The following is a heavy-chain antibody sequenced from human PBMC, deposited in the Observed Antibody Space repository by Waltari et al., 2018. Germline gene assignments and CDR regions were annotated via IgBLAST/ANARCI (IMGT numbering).Heavy chain of an antibody. D-gene: IGHD6-19*01. J-gene: IGHJ4*02. Sequence: QVQLQESGPGLVKPSETLSLTCTVSGYSISSGYYWGWIRQPPGKGLEWIGSIYHRGSTYSNPSLKSRVTISVDTSKNQFSLKLSSVTAADTAVYYCARDQGSVAGTGFDYWGQGTLVTVSS. CDR3: ARDQGSVAGTGFDY. V-gene: IGHV4-38-2*02. CDR2: IYHRGST. CDR1: GYSISSGYY.